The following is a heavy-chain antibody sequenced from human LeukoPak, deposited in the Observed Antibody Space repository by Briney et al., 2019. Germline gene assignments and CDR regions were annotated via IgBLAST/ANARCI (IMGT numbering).Heavy chain of an antibody. Sequence: SETLSLTCTVSGGSISSGSYYWSWIRQPAGKGLEWIGRIYTSGSTDYNPSLKSRVTISVDTSKNQFSLKLSSVTAADTAVYYCARAYSSSWYDRDSWGQGTLVTVSS. CDR1: GGSISSGSYY. J-gene: IGHJ4*02. D-gene: IGHD6-13*01. V-gene: IGHV4-61*02. CDR2: IYTSGST. CDR3: ARAYSSSWYDRDS.